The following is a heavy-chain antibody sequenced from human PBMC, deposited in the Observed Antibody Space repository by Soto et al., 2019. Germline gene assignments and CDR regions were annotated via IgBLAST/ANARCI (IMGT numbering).Heavy chain of an antibody. CDR2: ISWNSGSI. CDR3: AKMGHYGYGSSTRCYKGAFDF. V-gene: IGHV3-9*01. J-gene: IGHJ3*01. D-gene: IGHD2-2*02. CDR1: GFTFDDYA. Sequence: EVQLVASGGGLVQPGSSLRLSCAASGFTFDDYAMHWVRHAPGKGLEWVSGISWNSGSIGYADSVKGRFTISRDNAQNALYLQMNCLRAEDTALYYCAKMGHYGYGSSTRCYKGAFDFWGQGTMVTVSS.